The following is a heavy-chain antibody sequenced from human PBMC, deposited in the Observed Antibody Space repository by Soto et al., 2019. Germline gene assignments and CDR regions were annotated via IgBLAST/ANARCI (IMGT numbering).Heavy chain of an antibody. CDR3: ARGYLNYDILTGYEYYFDY. CDR1: GGSISSYY. Sequence: PSETLSLTCTVSGGSISSYYWSWIRQPPGKGLEWIGYIYYSGSTNYNPSLKSRVTISVDTSKNQFSLKLSSVTAADTAVYYCARGYLNYDILTGYEYYFDYWGQGTLVTVS. J-gene: IGHJ4*02. CDR2: IYYSGST. D-gene: IGHD3-9*01. V-gene: IGHV4-59*01.